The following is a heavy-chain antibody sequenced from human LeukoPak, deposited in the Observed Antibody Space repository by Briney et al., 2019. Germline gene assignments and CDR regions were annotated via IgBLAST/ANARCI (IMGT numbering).Heavy chain of an antibody. Sequence: GGSLRLSCAASGFTFSSYWMSWVRQAPGKGLEWMANIKQDGSDKYYVDSVKGRFTISRDNAKNSLYLQMNSLRAEDTAIYYCARKTVVGSYFDYWGQGTPVTVSS. J-gene: IGHJ4*02. CDR3: ARKTVVGSYFDY. CDR1: GFTFSSYW. D-gene: IGHD4-23*01. CDR2: IKQDGSDK. V-gene: IGHV3-7*03.